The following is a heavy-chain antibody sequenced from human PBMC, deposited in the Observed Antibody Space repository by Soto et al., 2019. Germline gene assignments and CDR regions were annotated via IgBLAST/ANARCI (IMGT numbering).Heavy chain of an antibody. V-gene: IGHV2-5*01. CDR2: VSWKDDK. Sequence: QITLEESGHTLVKPTQTLTLTCSFSGFSLTTSGAGVGWLRQSPGKALEWLALVSWKDDKRYNPGLESRLTITRDTSKSPVVRTMANMDPVDTGTYYCAHRYAGSYYRWYFDFWGQGTLVTVSS. J-gene: IGHJ4*02. CDR3: AHRYAGSYYRWYFDF. CDR1: GFSLTTSGAG. D-gene: IGHD1-26*01.